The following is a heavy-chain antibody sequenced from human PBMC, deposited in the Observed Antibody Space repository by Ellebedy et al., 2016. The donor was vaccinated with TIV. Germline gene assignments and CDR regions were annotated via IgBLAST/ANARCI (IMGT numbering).Heavy chain of an antibody. CDR1: GFMFSVYS. V-gene: IGHV3-21*01. Sequence: GESLKISCAGSGFMFSVYSMNWVRQAPGKGLQWVSSISRSSTYIHYTDSVKGRFIVSRDNAKNPLYLQMNSLRREDTAPYYCARDHYDFWTGLDSSDVWGQGTLVTVTS. CDR2: ISRSSTYI. CDR3: ARDHYDFWTGLDSSDV. J-gene: IGHJ3*01. D-gene: IGHD3-3*01.